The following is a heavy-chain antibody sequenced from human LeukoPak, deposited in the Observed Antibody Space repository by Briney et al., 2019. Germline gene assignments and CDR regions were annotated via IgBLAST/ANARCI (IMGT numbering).Heavy chain of an antibody. CDR1: GFTFSSYG. D-gene: IGHD6-13*01. V-gene: IGHV3-33*06. J-gene: IGHJ5*02. CDR2: IWYDGSNK. CDR3: VKDGKQQLVSYWFDP. Sequence: PGGSLRLSCAASGFTFSSYGMHWVRQAPGKGLEWVAVIWYDGSNKYYADSVKGRFTISRDNSKNTLYLQMNSLRAEDTAVYYCVKDGKQQLVSYWFDPWGQGTLVTVSS.